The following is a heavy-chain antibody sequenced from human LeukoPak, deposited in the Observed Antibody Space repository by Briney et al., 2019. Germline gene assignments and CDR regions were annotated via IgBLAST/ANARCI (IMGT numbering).Heavy chain of an antibody. CDR1: EFTFSDYY. V-gene: IGHV3-11*04. D-gene: IGHD3-3*01. CDR3: ASHDFWSGYSMGV. J-gene: IGHJ6*03. CDR2: ISSTASTR. Sequence: GGSLRLSCAASEFTFSDYYMSWIRQAPGKGLAWVSYISSTASTRYYADSVKGRFTISRDNAKNSLYLQMNSLRAEDTAVYYCASHDFWSGYSMGVWGKGTTVTISS.